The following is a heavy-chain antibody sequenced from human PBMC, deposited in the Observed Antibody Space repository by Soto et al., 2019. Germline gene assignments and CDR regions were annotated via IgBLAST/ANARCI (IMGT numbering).Heavy chain of an antibody. CDR3: TRRGYAYYYYGMDV. V-gene: IGHV3-73*01. Sequence: EVPLVESGGGLVQPGGSLKLSCAASGFTFSGSAMHWVRQASGKGLEWVGRIRSKANSYATAYAASVKGRFTISRDDSKNTAYLQMNSLKTEDTAVYYCTRRGYAYYYYGMDVWGQGTTVTVSS. CDR2: IRSKANSYAT. J-gene: IGHJ6*02. CDR1: GFTFSGSA. D-gene: IGHD5-12*01.